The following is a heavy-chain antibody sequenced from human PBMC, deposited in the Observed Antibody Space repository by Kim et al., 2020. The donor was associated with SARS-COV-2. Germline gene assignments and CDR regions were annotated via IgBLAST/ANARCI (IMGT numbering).Heavy chain of an antibody. D-gene: IGHD3-3*01. CDR3: AKDQDFGVVISGMDV. CDR2: ISGSGGST. CDR1: GFTFSSYA. Sequence: GGSLRLSCAASGFTFSSYAMSWVRQAPGKGLEWVSAISGSGGSTYYADSVKGRFTMSRDNSENTLYLQMNSLRAEDTAVYYCAKDQDFGVVISGMDVWGQGTTVTVSS. J-gene: IGHJ6*02. V-gene: IGHV3-23*01.